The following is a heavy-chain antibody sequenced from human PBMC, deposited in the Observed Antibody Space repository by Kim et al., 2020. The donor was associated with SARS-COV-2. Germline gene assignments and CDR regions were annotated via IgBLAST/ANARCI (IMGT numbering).Heavy chain of an antibody. Sequence: GGSLRLSCAASGFSFSGSAMHWVRQASGKGLEWVGRIRNKANSYATAYAASVKGRFTISRDDSKNTAYLQMNSLKTVDTAVYYCTRRGEFDLLSIDSYGMDVWGQGTTVTVSS. CDR2: IRNKANSYAT. CDR3: TRRGEFDLLSIDSYGMDV. CDR1: GFSFSGSA. D-gene: IGHD3-9*01. J-gene: IGHJ6*02. V-gene: IGHV3-73*01.